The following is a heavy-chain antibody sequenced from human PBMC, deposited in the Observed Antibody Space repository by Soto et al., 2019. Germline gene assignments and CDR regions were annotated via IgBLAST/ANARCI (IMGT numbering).Heavy chain of an antibody. CDR1: GFTFRNYG. CDR3: AKAVPPFVVVTASDY. D-gene: IGHD2-21*02. CDR2: ISYDGSNK. V-gene: IGHV3-30*18. Sequence: LRLSCAASGFTFRNYGMHWVRQAPGKGLEWVAVISYDGSNKYYADSVKGRFTISRDNSKNTLYLQINSLRAEDTAVYYCAKAVPPFVVVTASDYWGQGTLVTVSS. J-gene: IGHJ4*02.